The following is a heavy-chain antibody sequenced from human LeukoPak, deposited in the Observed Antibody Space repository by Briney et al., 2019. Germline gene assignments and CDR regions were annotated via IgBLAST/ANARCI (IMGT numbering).Heavy chain of an antibody. CDR1: GGSISRYH. CDR2: VSTSGT. CDR3: AGRVWTKTRGLIGYFDY. D-gene: IGHD3-10*01. Sequence: NPSETLSLTCTVSGGSISRYHWSWIRQPAGRGLEWIGRVSTSGTDYNPSLKSRVTMSVDTSRSEFSLNLNSLTAADTAVYFCAGRVWTKTRGLIGYFDYWGQGILVSVSS. J-gene: IGHJ4*02. V-gene: IGHV4-4*07.